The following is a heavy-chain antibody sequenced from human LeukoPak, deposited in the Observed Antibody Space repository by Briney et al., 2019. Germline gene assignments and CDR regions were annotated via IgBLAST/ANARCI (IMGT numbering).Heavy chain of an antibody. CDR2: IWYDGSNK. CDR3: ARGNYDILTGYDY. CDR1: GFTFRRYG. Sequence: PGGSLRLSCAASGFTFRRYGMHWVRQTPGKGLEWVAVIWYDGSNKYYADSVKGRFTISRDNSKNTLYLQMNGLRAEDTAVYYCARGNYDILTGYDYWGQGTLVTVSS. D-gene: IGHD3-9*01. V-gene: IGHV3-33*01. J-gene: IGHJ4*02.